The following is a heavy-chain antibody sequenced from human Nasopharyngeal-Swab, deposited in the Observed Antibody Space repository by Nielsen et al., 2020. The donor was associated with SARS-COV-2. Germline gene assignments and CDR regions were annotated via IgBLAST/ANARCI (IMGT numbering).Heavy chain of an antibody. CDR3: AKAVAAHYYYYGMDV. J-gene: IGHJ6*02. V-gene: IGHV3-9*01. CDR2: ISWNSGGI. Sequence: WIRQPPGKGLEWVSGISWNSGGIGYADSVKGRFTISRDNAKNSLYLQMNSLRAEDTALYYCAKAVAAHYYYYGMDVWGQGTTVTVSS. D-gene: IGHD2-15*01.